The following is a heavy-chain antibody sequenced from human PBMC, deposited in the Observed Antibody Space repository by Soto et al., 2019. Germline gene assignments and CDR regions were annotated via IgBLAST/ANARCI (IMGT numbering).Heavy chain of an antibody. CDR3: ARAGDCSGGSCYRYYYYYYMDV. Sequence: GGSLRLSCAASGFTFSSYSMNWVRQAPGKGLEWVSYISSSSSTIYYADSVKGRFTISRDNAKNSLYLQMNSLRAEDTAVYYCARAGDCSGGSCYRYYYYYYMDVWGKGTTVTVSS. J-gene: IGHJ6*03. CDR2: ISSSSSTI. V-gene: IGHV3-48*01. CDR1: GFTFSSYS. D-gene: IGHD2-15*01.